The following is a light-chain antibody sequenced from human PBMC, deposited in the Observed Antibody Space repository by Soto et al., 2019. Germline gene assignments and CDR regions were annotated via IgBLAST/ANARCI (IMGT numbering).Light chain of an antibody. CDR1: QSVSSY. J-gene: IGKJ4*01. CDR2: DAS. V-gene: IGKV3-11*01. Sequence: EIVLTQSPATLSLSPGERATLSCRASQSVSSYLAWYQQKRGQAPRLLIYDASKRATGIPARFRGSGSGTDFTLTISSLEPEDFAVYYCQHRSNWPLTFGGGIKVEIK. CDR3: QHRSNWPLT.